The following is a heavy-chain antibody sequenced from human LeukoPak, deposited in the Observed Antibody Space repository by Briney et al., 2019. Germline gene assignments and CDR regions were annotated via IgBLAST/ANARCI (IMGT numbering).Heavy chain of an antibody. D-gene: IGHD6-6*01. CDR2: ISIYSGNT. Sequence: ASVRVSCKASGYTFTSHDFTWVRQAPGQGLEWMGWISIYSGNTNYEQKLQGRVTMTTDTSTSTAHMELRSLRSDDTAVYYCARGSSSSRPGLDYWGQGTLVTVSS. J-gene: IGHJ4*02. CDR1: GYTFTSHD. CDR3: ARGSSSSRPGLDY. V-gene: IGHV1-18*01.